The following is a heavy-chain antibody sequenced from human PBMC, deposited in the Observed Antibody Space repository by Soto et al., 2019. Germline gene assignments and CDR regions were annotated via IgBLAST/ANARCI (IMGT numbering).Heavy chain of an antibody. J-gene: IGHJ4*02. CDR2: ISYDGSDK. D-gene: IGHD4-17*01. Sequence: QVQLVESGGGVVQPGTSLRLSCAASGFTFFSYARHWVRQAPGKGLEWLAVISYDGSDKNYPDSVKGRFTISRDNSKNTRYLQINSLRPEDTAAYYCARDRYGTVTTPFEFWGQGTLVTVSS. CDR3: ARDRYGTVTTPFEF. CDR1: GFTFFSYA. V-gene: IGHV3-30-3*01.